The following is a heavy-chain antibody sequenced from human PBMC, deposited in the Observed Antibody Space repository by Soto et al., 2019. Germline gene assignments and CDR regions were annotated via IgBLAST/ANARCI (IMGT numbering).Heavy chain of an antibody. CDR1: GGSFRGYY. V-gene: IGHV4-34*01. CDR2: INHSGST. J-gene: IGHJ6*02. CDR3: ARAAAAGTSSPYYYGMDV. D-gene: IGHD6-13*01. Sequence: PSETLSLTCAVYGGSFRGYYWSWIRQPPGKGLEWIGEINHSGSTNYTPSLKSRVTISVDTSKNQFSLKLSSVTAADTAVYYCARAAAAGTSSPYYYGMDVWGQGTTVTVSS.